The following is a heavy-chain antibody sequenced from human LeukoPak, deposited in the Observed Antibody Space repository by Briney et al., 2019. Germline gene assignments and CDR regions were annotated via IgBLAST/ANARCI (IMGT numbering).Heavy chain of an antibody. CDR1: GYTFTGYY. V-gene: IGHV1-2*02. CDR2: INPNSGGT. D-gene: IGHD2-2*01. Sequence: GASVKVSCKASGYTFTGYYMHWVRQAPGQGLEWMGWINPNSGGTNYAQKFQGRVTMTRDTSISTAYMELSRLRSDDTAVYYCARVPTRVPAASDYWGQGTLVTVSS. J-gene: IGHJ4*02. CDR3: ARVPTRVPAASDY.